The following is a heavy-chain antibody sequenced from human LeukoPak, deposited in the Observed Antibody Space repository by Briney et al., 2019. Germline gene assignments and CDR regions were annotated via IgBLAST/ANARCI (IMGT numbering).Heavy chain of an antibody. CDR2: IKQDGSET. V-gene: IGHV3-7*01. Sequence: PGGSLRLSCVVSGLSFSNYWMDWVRQAPGKGLEWVAFIKQDGSETSYVDSVKGRFTISRDNAKNSLYLQMNSLRAEDTALYYCARDPAWGAFDIWGQGTMATVSS. D-gene: IGHD7-27*01. CDR1: GLSFSNYW. J-gene: IGHJ3*02. CDR3: ARDPAWGAFDI.